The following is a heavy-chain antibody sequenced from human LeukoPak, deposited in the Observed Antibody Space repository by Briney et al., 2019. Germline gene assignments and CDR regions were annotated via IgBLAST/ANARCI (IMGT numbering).Heavy chain of an antibody. J-gene: IGHJ6*02. CDR3: ARNTAPGYGLDV. V-gene: IGHV1-2*02. CDR1: GYTLTGYY. CDR2: IHPNSGAT. Sequence: ASVKVSCKASGYTLTGYYVHWLRQAPGQGLEWMGWIHPNSGATGYAQNFQGRVTMTRDTSISTAYMDLSRLRSDDTAVYYCARNTAPGYGLDVWGQGTPVTVSS. D-gene: IGHD5-18*01.